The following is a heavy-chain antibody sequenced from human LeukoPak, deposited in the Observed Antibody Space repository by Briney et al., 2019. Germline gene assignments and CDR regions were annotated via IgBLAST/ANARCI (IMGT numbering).Heavy chain of an antibody. J-gene: IGHJ4*02. D-gene: IGHD3-22*01. V-gene: IGHV3-7*02. CDR1: GFTFSNYW. Sequence: GGSLRRSCGATGFTFSNYWMSWVRQAPGKGLQWVANIKQDGSEKNYVDSVKGRFTISRDNAKNSVYLQMNSLRAEDTAVYYCARGNYHSSGYSDYWGQGTLVTVSS. CDR3: ARGNYHSSGYSDY. CDR2: IKQDGSEK.